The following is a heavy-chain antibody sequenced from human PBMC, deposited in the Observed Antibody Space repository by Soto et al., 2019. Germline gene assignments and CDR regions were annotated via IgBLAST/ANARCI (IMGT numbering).Heavy chain of an antibody. V-gene: IGHV4-31*03. CDR3: ARRRVGRYDY. Sequence: QVQLQESGPGLVKPSQTLSLTCTVSGGSISSGGYYWSWIRQHPGKGLEWIGYIYYSGSTYYNPSRKRRVTVAVDSSKNQFSLKLSSVTAADTAVSYCARRRVGRYDYWGQGTLVTVSS. J-gene: IGHJ4*02. CDR2: IYYSGST. CDR1: GGSISSGGYY.